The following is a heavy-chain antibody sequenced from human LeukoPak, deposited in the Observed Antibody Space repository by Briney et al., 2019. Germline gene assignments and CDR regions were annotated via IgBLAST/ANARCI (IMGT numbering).Heavy chain of an antibody. J-gene: IGHJ3*02. Sequence: PWATLTLTCTVSGGSISSSSYYWGWIRQPPGKGLEWIGSIYYSGSTYYKPSLKSRVTISVDTSKNQFSLKLSSVTAADTSVYYCAGPISSGYYYVVIRDAFDIWGQGTMVTVSS. D-gene: IGHD3-22*01. CDR1: GGSISSSSYY. CDR3: AGPISSGYYYVVIRDAFDI. CDR2: IYYSGST. V-gene: IGHV4-39*01.